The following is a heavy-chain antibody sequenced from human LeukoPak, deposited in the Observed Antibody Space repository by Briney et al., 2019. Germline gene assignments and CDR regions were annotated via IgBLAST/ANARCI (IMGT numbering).Heavy chain of an antibody. Sequence: GGSLRLSCAASGFTFSSYGMNWVRQAPGKGLEWVAGFSGSTGSTHYADSVKGRFTISRDNSRDTLSLQMNSLRGEDTAVYYCARGGMRGKISYTYYYMDVWGKGTTITVSS. V-gene: IGHV3-23*01. CDR3: ARGGMRGKISYTYYYMDV. CDR2: FSGSTGST. CDR1: GFTFSSYG. J-gene: IGHJ6*03. D-gene: IGHD2-2*02.